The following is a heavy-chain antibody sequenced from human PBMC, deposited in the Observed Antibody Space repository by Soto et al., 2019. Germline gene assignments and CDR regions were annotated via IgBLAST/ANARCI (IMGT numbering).Heavy chain of an antibody. V-gene: IGHV4-61*03. CDR3: VRVHADDSSGYGLDY. D-gene: IGHD6-19*01. CDR1: GASVSSGDYY. CDR2: IYFSGAT. J-gene: IGHJ4*02. Sequence: QVQLQEAGPGLVKPSETLALNCSVSGASVSSGDYYWSWIRQPPGKGLEWIGYIYFSGATSYAPSLKRRVSISIDTSNDRFFLKIKSVTAADTAFYYCVRVHADDSSGYGLDYWGQGLLVSVSS.